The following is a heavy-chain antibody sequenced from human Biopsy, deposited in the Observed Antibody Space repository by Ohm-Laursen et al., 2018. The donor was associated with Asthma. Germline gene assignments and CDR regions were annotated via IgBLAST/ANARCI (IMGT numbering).Heavy chain of an antibody. Sequence: TLSLTCPVSPGSINDYYWNWIRPFPGKGLVWIGYVHSTGSTRFNPSLKSRLTISVDTSVDQVSLKLTSVTAADTAVYYCVRATSTWSQSGPHYFDHWGQGTLVTVSS. CDR1: PGSINDYY. D-gene: IGHD6-13*01. CDR2: VHSTGST. V-gene: IGHV4-59*01. J-gene: IGHJ4*02. CDR3: VRATSTWSQSGPHYFDH.